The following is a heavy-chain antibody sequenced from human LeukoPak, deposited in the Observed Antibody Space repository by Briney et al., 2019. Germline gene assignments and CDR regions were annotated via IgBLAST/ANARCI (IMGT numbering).Heavy chain of an antibody. V-gene: IGHV4-34*01. J-gene: IGHJ6*03. CDR3: ARVGTMVRGVIGYYYYYMDV. Sequence: SETLSLTCAVYGGSFSGYYWSWIRQPPGKGLEWIGEINHSESTNYNPSLKSRVTISVDTSKNQFSLKLSSVTAADTAVYYCARVGTMVRGVIGYYYYYMDVWGKGTTVTVSS. D-gene: IGHD3-10*01. CDR1: GGSFSGYY. CDR2: INHSEST.